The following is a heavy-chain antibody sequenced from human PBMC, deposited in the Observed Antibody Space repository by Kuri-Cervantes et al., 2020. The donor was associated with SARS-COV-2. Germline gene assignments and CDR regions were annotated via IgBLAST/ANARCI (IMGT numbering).Heavy chain of an antibody. V-gene: IGHV3-33*08. Sequence: GESLKISCEAFRFTFHNHPMHWVRQAPGKGLEWVAVIWYDGSNKYYADSVKGRFTISRDNSKNTLYLQMNSLRAEDTAVYYCAREGIVGATTGFDYWGQGTLVTVSS. J-gene: IGHJ4*02. CDR1: RFTFHNHP. D-gene: IGHD1-26*01. CDR3: AREGIVGATTGFDY. CDR2: IWYDGSNK.